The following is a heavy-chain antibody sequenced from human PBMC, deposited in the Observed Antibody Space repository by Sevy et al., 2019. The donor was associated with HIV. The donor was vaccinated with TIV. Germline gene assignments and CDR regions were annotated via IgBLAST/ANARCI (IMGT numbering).Heavy chain of an antibody. CDR1: GFTFIDYT. J-gene: IGHJ3*01. Sequence: GGSLRLSCAASGFTFIDYTMHWVRQVPGKGLEWVSGISWNSGDIYYADSVKGRFTISRDNAKNSLYLQMNSLRVEDTALYYCAKEEWDLDAFDVWGQGTMVTVSS. CDR2: ISWNSGDI. D-gene: IGHD1-26*01. V-gene: IGHV3-9*01. CDR3: AKEEWDLDAFDV.